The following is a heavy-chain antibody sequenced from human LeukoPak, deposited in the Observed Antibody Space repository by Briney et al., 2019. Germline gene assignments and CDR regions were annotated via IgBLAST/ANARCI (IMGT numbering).Heavy chain of an antibody. D-gene: IGHD2-2*01. J-gene: IGHJ4*02. CDR2: IIPILGIA. V-gene: IGHV1-69*04. CDR1: GGTFSSYA. CDR3: ASNIVVVPAATDY. Sequence: SVKVSCEASGGTFSSYAISWVRQAPGQGLEWMGRIIPILGIANYAQKFQGRVTITADKSTSTAYMELSSLRSEDTAVYYCASNIVVVPAATDYWGQGTLVTVSS.